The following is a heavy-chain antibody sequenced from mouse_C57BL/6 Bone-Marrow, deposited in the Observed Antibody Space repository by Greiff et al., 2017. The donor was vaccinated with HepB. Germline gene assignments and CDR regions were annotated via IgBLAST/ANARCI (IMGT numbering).Heavy chain of an antibody. CDR1: GFNIKDDY. CDR2: IDPENGDT. V-gene: IGHV14-4*01. J-gene: IGHJ1*03. CDR3: TTSEVITTYFDV. Sequence: EVQLQQSGAELVRPGASVKLSCTASGFNIKDDYMHWVKQRPEQGLEWIGWIDPENGDTEYASKFQGKATITADTSSNTAYLQLSSLTSEDTAVYYCTTSEVITTYFDVWGTGTTVTVSS. D-gene: IGHD2-4*01.